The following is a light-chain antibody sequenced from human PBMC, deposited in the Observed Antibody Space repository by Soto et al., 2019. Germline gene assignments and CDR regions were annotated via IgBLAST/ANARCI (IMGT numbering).Light chain of an antibody. Sequence: EIVLTQSPATLSLSPGERATLSCRASQSVSSYLAWYQQKPGQAPRLLIYDASNRATGIPARFSGIGSGTDFTITISSLEPEDFAVYYCQQRSNWPPWLTFGGGTKVEIK. CDR2: DAS. J-gene: IGKJ4*01. V-gene: IGKV3-11*01. CDR3: QQRSNWPPWLT. CDR1: QSVSSY.